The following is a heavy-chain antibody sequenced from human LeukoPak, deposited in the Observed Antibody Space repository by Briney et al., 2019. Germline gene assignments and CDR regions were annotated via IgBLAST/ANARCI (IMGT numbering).Heavy chain of an antibody. CDR3: AKKMGGRTDPTKFDY. D-gene: IGHD1-26*01. CDR2: IGGNGVTT. J-gene: IGHJ4*02. Sequence: GSLRLSCAASGFTFSTYALSWVRQAPGKGLEWVSIIGGNGVTTFYADSVKGRFTLSRDNSKNTVSLHMNSLRAEDTAIYYCAKKMGGRTDPTKFDYWGQGTLVTVSS. V-gene: IGHV3-23*01. CDR1: GFTFSTYA.